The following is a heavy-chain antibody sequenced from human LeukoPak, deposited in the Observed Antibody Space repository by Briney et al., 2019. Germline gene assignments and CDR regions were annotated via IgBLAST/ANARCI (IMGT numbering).Heavy chain of an antibody. CDR2: IYYSGST. Sequence: SETLSLTCTVSGGSISSYYWSWIRQPPGKGPEWIGYIYYSGSTNYNPSLKSRVTISVDTSKNQFSLKLSSVTAADTAVYYCARQGGLLAGYSSSWLLFDYWGQGTLVTVSS. CDR3: ARQGGLLAGYSSSWLLFDY. D-gene: IGHD6-13*01. CDR1: GGSISSYY. V-gene: IGHV4-59*08. J-gene: IGHJ4*02.